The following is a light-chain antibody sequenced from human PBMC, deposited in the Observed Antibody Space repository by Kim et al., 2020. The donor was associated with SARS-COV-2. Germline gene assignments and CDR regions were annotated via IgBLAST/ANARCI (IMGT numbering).Light chain of an antibody. J-gene: IGLJ2*01. CDR3: CSYAGSNVV. V-gene: IGLV2-11*01. Sequence: QSALTQPRSVSGSPGQSVTISCTGTSSDVGGYNYVSWYQQHPGKAPKLMIYDVSKWPSGVPDRFSGSKSGNTASLTISGLQAEDEADYYCCSYAGSNVVFGGGTQLTVL. CDR2: DVS. CDR1: SSDVGGYNY.